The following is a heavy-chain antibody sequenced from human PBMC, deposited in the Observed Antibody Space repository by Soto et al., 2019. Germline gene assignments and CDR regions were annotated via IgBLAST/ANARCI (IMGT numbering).Heavy chain of an antibody. J-gene: IGHJ5*02. CDR3: ARFRCSSTNGYTVGWFDP. D-gene: IGHD2-2*02. CDR2: IYHTGTT. V-gene: IGHV4-30-2*01. CDR1: VDTISSGDFP. Sequence: SETLSLTCAVSVDTISSGDFPCSWIRQAPWKGLEWIGYIYHTGTTYYNPSLKSRATISVDRSKNQFSLKLSSVTAADTAVYYCARFRCSSTNGYTVGWFDPWGQGTLVTVSS.